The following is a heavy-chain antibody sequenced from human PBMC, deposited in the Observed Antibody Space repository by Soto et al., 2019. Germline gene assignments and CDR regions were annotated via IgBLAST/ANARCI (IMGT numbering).Heavy chain of an antibody. CDR3: ARDTNYDFWSGYADNWFDT. CDR1: GDSVSSNSAA. J-gene: IGHJ5*02. D-gene: IGHD3-3*01. Sequence: SQTLSLTCAISGDSVSSNSAAWNWIRQSPSRGLEWLGRTYYRSKWYNDYAVSVKSRITINPDTSKNQFSLQLNSVTPEDTAVYYCARDTNYDFWSGYADNWFDTWGQGTLVTVSS. V-gene: IGHV6-1*01. CDR2: TYYRSKWYN.